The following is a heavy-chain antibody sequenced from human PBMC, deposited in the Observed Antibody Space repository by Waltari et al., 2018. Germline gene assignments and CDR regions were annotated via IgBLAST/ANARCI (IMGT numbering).Heavy chain of an antibody. D-gene: IGHD2-15*01. CDR1: GDSTSTTDC. J-gene: IGHJ4*02. Sequence: QLKLQESGPGLVKPSGTLSLTCGVLGDSTSTTDCWSWVRQPPGKGLEWIGQVHRSGRPNYSPSFASRVIMSLDTPNNQFSLKLTSATAADTAVYYCARDRGRGLYLDSWGPGTLVTVSP. V-gene: IGHV4-4*02. CDR3: ARDRGRGLYLDS. CDR2: VHRSGRP.